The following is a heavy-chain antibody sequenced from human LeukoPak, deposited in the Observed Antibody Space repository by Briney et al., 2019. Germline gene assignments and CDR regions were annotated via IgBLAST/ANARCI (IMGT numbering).Heavy chain of an antibody. CDR2: IYYSGIT. J-gene: IGHJ4*02. CDR1: GGSISSNGYY. D-gene: IGHD6-6*01. V-gene: IGHV4-39*07. Sequence: PSETLSLTCTVSGGSISSNGYYWGWIRQSPGEGLEWIGNIYYSGITYYNASLKSRVTISVDTSKNQFSLKVRSVTAADTAVYYCARATRAARHFDYWGQGTLVTVSS. CDR3: ARATRAARHFDY.